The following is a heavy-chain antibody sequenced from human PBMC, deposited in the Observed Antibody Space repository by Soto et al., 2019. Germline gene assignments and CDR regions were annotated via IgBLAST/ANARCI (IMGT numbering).Heavy chain of an antibody. CDR1: GFTFSNAW. CDR3: TSPVGATGVYGFSAFDI. Sequence: GGSLRLSCAASGFTFSNAWMNWVRQAPGKGLEWVGRIKSKTDGGTTDYAAPVKGRFTISRDDSKNTLYLQMNSLKTEDTAVYYCTSPVGATGVYGFSAFDIWGQGTMVTVSS. CDR2: IKSKTDGGTT. D-gene: IGHD1-26*01. V-gene: IGHV3-15*07. J-gene: IGHJ3*02.